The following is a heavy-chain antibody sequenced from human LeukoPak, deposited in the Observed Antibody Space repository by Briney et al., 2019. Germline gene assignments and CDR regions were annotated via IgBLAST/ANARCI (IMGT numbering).Heavy chain of an antibody. J-gene: IGHJ5*02. V-gene: IGHV4-59*01. CDR1: GVSISSYY. CDR3: ARGWELLWWFDP. CDR2: IYYSGST. Sequence: PSETLSLTCTVSGVSISSYYWSWIRRPPGKGLEWIGYIYYSGSTNYNPSLKSRVTISVDTSKNQFSLKLSSVTAADTAVYYCARGWELLWWFDPWGQGTLVTVSS. D-gene: IGHD1-26*01.